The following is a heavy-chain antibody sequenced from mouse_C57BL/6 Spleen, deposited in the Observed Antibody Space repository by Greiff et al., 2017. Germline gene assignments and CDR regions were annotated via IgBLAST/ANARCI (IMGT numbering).Heavy chain of an antibody. D-gene: IGHD1-1*01. CDR3: ARDYYGSSSFAY. V-gene: IGHV1-52*01. J-gene: IGHJ3*01. CDR2: IDPSDSET. Sequence: VQLQQPGAELVRPGSSVKLSCKASGYTFTSYWMQWVKQRPIQGLEWIGNIDPSDSETHYNQKFKDKATLTVDKSSSTAYMQLSSLTSEDSAVYYCARDYYGSSSFAYWGQGTLVTVSA. CDR1: GYTFTSYW.